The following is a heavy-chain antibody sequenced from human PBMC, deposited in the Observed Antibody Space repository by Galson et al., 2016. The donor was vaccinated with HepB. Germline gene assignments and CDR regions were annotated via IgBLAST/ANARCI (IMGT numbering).Heavy chain of an antibody. CDR3: ARGWELHDY. V-gene: IGHV5-51*01. J-gene: IGHJ4*02. CDR2: IYPHDSGT. Sequence: QSGAEVKKPGDSLKISCKVSGYWFSNYWIGWVRQMPGKGLEWMGIIYPHDSGTRYSPSFQGQVTISADKSISTTYLQWRSLKASDTAIYYCARGWELHDYWGQGTLVTVSS. D-gene: IGHD1-26*01. CDR1: GYWFSNYW.